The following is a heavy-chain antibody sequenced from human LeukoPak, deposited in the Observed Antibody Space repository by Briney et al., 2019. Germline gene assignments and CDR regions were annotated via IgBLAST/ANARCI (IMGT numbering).Heavy chain of an antibody. D-gene: IGHD1-26*01. CDR1: GFTVGDYA. CDR2: ISGSGGST. Sequence: AGSLRLYCTASGFTVGDYAMSWVRQAPGKGLEWVSAISGSGGSTYYADSVKGRFTISRDNSKNTLYLQMNSLRAEDTAVYYCAKASEGSYPDDWGQGTLVTVSS. CDR3: AKASEGSYPDD. V-gene: IGHV3-23*01. J-gene: IGHJ4*02.